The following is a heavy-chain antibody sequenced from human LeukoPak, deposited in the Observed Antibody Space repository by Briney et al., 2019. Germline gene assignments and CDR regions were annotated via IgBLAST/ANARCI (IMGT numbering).Heavy chain of an antibody. CDR3: ARDRTYYDFWSGYYT. CDR2: ISSSSSTI. J-gene: IGHJ5*02. V-gene: IGHV3-48*01. Sequence: GGSLRLSCAASGFTFSSYSMNWVRQAPGKGLEWVSYISSSSSTIYYADSVKGRFTISRDNAKNSLYLQMNSLRAEDKAVYYCARDRTYYDFWSGYYTWGQGTLVTVSS. D-gene: IGHD3-3*01. CDR1: GFTFSSYS.